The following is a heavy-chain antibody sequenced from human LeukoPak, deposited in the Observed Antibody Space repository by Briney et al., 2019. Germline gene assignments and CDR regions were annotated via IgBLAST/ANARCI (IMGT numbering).Heavy chain of an antibody. V-gene: IGHV3-23*01. J-gene: IGHJ4*02. CDR1: GFTFSSYA. D-gene: IGHD2-15*01. Sequence: GGSLRLSCAASGFTFSSYAMSWVRQAPGKGLEWVSAISGSGGSTYYADSVKGRFTIPRDNSKNTLYLQMNSLRAEDTAVYYCAKTRPRIDRRQSYFDYWGQGTLVTVSS. CDR2: ISGSGGST. CDR3: AKTRPRIDRRQSYFDY.